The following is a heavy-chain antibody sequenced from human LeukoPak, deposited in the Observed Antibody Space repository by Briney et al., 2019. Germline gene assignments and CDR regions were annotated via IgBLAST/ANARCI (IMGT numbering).Heavy chain of an antibody. CDR1: GGSISSYY. CDR3: ARGIFGVVPKTFDY. V-gene: IGHV4-59*01. Sequence: SEALSLTCTVSGGSISSYYWSWIRQPPGKGLEWIGYIYYSGSTNYNPSLKSRVTISVDTSKNQFSLKLSSVTAADTAVYYCARGIFGVVPKTFDYWGQGTQVTVSS. J-gene: IGHJ4*02. CDR2: IYYSGST. D-gene: IGHD3-3*01.